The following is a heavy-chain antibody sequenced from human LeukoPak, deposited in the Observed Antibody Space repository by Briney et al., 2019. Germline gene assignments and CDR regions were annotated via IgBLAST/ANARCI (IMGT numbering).Heavy chain of an antibody. CDR2: ISSSSYI. J-gene: IGHJ4*02. CDR1: GFTFSSYS. V-gene: IGHV3-21*04. D-gene: IGHD3-16*02. CDR3: AKDDYYDYVWGSYRPY. Sequence: PGGSLRLSCAASGFTFSSYSMNWVRQAPGKGLEWVSSISSSSYIYYADSVKGRFTISRDNSKNTLYLQMNSLRAEDTAVYYCAKDDYYDYVWGSYRPYWGQGTLVTVSS.